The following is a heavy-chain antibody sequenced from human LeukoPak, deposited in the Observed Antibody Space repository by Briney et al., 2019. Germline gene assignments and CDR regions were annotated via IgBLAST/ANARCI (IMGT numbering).Heavy chain of an antibody. D-gene: IGHD2-15*01. CDR2: FSYSGST. CDR3: ARDRTVVVVVAATQAHWFDP. J-gene: IGHJ5*02. Sequence: SETLSLTCTVSGDSISSSSYYWGWIREPPVKGLEWIGSFSYSGSTYYNPSRKSRVTISVDTSKNQFSLKLSSVTAADTAVYYCARDRTVVVVVAATQAHWFDPWGQGTLVTVSS. CDR1: GDSISSSSYY. V-gene: IGHV4-39*07.